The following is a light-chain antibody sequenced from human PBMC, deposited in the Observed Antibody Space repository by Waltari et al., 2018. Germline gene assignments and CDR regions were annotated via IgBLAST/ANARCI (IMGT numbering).Light chain of an antibody. CDR1: SIGSQS. Sequence: SYVLTQPPSVSVAPGQTAKITWGGNSIGSQSVHWYQQKPGQAPILVIYDDSARPSGVPERVSGSNSGSTATLTISGVEAGDEADYYCQVWHSREHVVFGGGTRVTVL. CDR2: DDS. V-gene: IGLV3-21*02. CDR3: QVWHSREHVV. J-gene: IGLJ2*01.